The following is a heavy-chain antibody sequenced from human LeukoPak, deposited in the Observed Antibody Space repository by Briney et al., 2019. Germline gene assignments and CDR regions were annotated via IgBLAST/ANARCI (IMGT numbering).Heavy chain of an antibody. V-gene: IGHV1-69*13. D-gene: IGHD3-22*01. Sequence: GASVKVSCKASGGXFSSYAISWVRQAPGQGREWMGGIIPIFGTTNHAQKFQGRVTITADESTSTAYMELSSLRSEDTAVYYCAREWDSYDSSGYPVYWGQGTLVTVSS. CDR2: IIPIFGTT. J-gene: IGHJ1*01. CDR3: AREWDSYDSSGYPVY. CDR1: GGXFSSYA.